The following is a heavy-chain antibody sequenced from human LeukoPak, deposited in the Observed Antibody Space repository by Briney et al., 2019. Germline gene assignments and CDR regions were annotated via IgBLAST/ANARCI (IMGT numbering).Heavy chain of an antibody. CDR2: ISGSGGST. J-gene: IGHJ4*02. CDR3: ARDRIAVAGTYHYFDY. D-gene: IGHD6-19*01. CDR1: GFTFSSYA. Sequence: GGSLRLSCAASGFTFSSYAMSWVRQAPGKGLEWVSAISGSGGSTYYADSVKGRFTISRDNSKNTLYLQMNSLRAEDTAVYYCARDRIAVAGTYHYFDYWGQGTLATVSS. V-gene: IGHV3-23*01.